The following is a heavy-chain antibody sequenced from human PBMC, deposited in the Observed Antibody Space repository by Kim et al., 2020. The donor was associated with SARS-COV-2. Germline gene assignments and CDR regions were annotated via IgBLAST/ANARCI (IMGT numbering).Heavy chain of an antibody. J-gene: IGHJ6*02. V-gene: IGHV4-34*01. Sequence: SETLSLTCAVYGGSFSGYYWSWIRQPPGKGLEWIGEINHSGSTNYNPSLKSRVTISVDTSKNQFSLKLSSVTAADKAVYYCARGRRIAAAGRKDKYYYYYGMDVWGQGTTVTVSS. CDR3: ARGRRIAAAGRKDKYYYYYGMDV. CDR2: INHSGST. D-gene: IGHD6-13*01. CDR1: GGSFSGYY.